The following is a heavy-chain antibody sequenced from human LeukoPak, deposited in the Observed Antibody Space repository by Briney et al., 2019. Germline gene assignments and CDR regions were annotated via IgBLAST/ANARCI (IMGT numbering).Heavy chain of an antibody. J-gene: IGHJ3*02. CDR1: GYTFTGYY. Sequence: GASVKVSCKASGYTFTGYYMHWVRQAPGQGLELLRRINPNSGGTNYSQKFQGRLAMTRDTSISTAYMELSRLRSDDTAVSYCARDVNDAFDIWGRGTMVSVSS. CDR3: ARDVNDAFDI. CDR2: INPNSGGT. V-gene: IGHV1-2*06.